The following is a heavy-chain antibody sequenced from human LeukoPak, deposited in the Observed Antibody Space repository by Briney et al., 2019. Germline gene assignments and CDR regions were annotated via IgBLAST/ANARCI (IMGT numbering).Heavy chain of an antibody. CDR3: ANIAAAGTTEG. V-gene: IGHV3-30*18. Sequence: GGSLRLSCAASGFTFSSYGMHWVRQAPGKGLEWVVVISYDGSNKYYADSVKGRFTISRDNSKNTLYLQMNSLRAEDTAVYYCANIAAAGTTEGWGQGTLVTVSS. D-gene: IGHD6-13*01. CDR2: ISYDGSNK. J-gene: IGHJ4*02. CDR1: GFTFSSYG.